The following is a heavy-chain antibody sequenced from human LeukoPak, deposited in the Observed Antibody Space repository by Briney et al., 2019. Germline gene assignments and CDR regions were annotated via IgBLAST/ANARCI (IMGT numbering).Heavy chain of an antibody. V-gene: IGHV3-33*06. J-gene: IGHJ4*02. Sequence: GGSLRLSCAASQLTFSHYGMHWVGQAPGKGRQGVAVVWMDASNKDYSDSVKARFSTSRNNSKKTLYLEMNNLRAEDTAVYYCAKDAERGFDYSNSLNYWGQGTLVTVSS. D-gene: IGHD4-11*01. CDR1: QLTFSHYG. CDR3: AKDAERGFDYSNSLNY. CDR2: VWMDASNK.